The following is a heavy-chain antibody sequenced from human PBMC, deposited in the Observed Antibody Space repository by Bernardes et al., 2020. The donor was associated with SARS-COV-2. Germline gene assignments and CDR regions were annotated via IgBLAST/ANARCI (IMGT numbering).Heavy chain of an antibody. V-gene: IGHV3-30*18. CDR2: ISYDGSNK. D-gene: IGHD2-2*02. CDR1: GFTFSSSG. CDR3: AKVSTSVVVPAAIYHYYYYGMDV. J-gene: IGHJ6*02. Sequence: GGSLRLSCAASGFTFSSSGMHWVRQAPGTGLEWVAVISYDGSNKYYADSVKGRFTISRDNSKNTLYLQMNSLRAEDTAVYYCAKVSTSVVVPAAIYHYYYYGMDVWGQGTTVTVSS.